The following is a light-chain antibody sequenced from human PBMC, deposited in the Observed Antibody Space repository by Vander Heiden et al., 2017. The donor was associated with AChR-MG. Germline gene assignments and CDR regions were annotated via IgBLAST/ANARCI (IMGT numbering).Light chain of an antibody. CDR3: QAWESRTGV. V-gene: IGLV3-1*01. Sequence: SYELTQPPSVSVSPGQTASITCSGDKLGDKNTYWYQQKPGQSPVLVMYQHTKRPSGTPERFSGSNSGTKATLTISGTQAMDESYDYCQAWESRTGVFGGGTKLTV. CDR1: KLGDKN. CDR2: QHT. J-gene: IGLJ3*02.